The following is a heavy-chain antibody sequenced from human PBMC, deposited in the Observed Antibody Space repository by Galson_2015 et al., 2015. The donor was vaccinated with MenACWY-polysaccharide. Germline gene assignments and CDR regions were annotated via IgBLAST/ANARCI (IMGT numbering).Heavy chain of an antibody. V-gene: IGHV3-21*01. Sequence: SLRLSCAASGFTFSSYTMNWLRQAPRKGLEWVSSISGSTSYIYYAESVKGRFTVSRDNAKNSLSLQMNSLRAEDTAVYFCAGLYGSGNYYNYYGMDLWGRGTAVTVSS. CDR3: AGLYGSGNYYNYYGMDL. CDR1: GFTFSSYT. D-gene: IGHD3-10*01. J-gene: IGHJ6*02. CDR2: ISGSTSYI.